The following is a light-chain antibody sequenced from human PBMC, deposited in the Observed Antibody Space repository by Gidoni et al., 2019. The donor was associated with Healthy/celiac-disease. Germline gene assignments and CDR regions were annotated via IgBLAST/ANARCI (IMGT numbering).Light chain of an antibody. CDR2: GAS. J-gene: IGKJ2*01. CDR3: QQYGSSRRT. V-gene: IGKV3-20*01. Sequence: EIVFTQSPGTLSLSPGERATLSCRASQSVSSSYLAWYQQKPGQAPRLLIYGASSRATGIPDRFSGSGSGTDFTLTISRLEPEDFAVYYCQQYGSSRRTFGQGTKVEIK. CDR1: QSVSSSY.